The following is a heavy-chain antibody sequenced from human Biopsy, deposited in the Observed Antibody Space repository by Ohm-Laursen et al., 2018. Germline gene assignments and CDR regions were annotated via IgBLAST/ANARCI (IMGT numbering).Heavy chain of an antibody. CDR3: ARDGEAKYCKHGVCPSDF. Sequence: SLRLSCAASGFTFSGFSMNWVRQAPGKGLEWVSSISASGNHIYYTDSVKGRFTVSRDNGKNSVYFQMNSLRVEDTAVYYCARDGEAKYCKHGVCPSDFWGQGTLVTVSS. CDR2: ISASGNHI. V-gene: IGHV3-21*01. J-gene: IGHJ4*02. CDR1: GFTFSGFS. D-gene: IGHD2-8*01.